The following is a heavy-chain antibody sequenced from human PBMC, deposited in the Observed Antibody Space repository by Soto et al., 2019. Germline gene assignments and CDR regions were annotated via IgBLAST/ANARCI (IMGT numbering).Heavy chain of an antibody. CDR1: GFTFSSYW. D-gene: IGHD2-15*01. Sequence: EVHLVESGGDLVQPGGSLRLSCAASGFTFSSYWMHWARQAPGKGLVWLSSIDGVGTVIPHADSVKGRITVSRDNATNTLYLQMNSLRAEDTAVYYCVREVCSGGLCKVFDYWGQGTPVTVSS. CDR3: VREVCSGGLCKVFDY. V-gene: IGHV3-74*01. J-gene: IGHJ4*02. CDR2: IDGVGTVI.